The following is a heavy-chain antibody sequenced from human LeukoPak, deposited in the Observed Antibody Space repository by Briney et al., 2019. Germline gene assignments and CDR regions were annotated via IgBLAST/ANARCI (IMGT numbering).Heavy chain of an antibody. CDR3: AKWGGRATDTNTWYGPLDH. V-gene: IGHV3-23*01. CDR2: ISGSGDKT. Sequence: GGSLRLSCAASGFTFSSYAMTWVRQAPGQGLEWVSCISGSGDKTYHADSVKGRFTISRDNSKNTLYLLMNNVRTEDTAVYYCAKWGGRATDTNTWYGPLDHWGRGTLGTVS. CDR1: GFTFSSYA. J-gene: IGHJ4*02. D-gene: IGHD6-13*01.